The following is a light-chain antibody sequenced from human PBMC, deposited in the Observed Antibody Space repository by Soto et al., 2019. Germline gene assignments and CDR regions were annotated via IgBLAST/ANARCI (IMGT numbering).Light chain of an antibody. CDR2: GNT. CDR3: LFFDSGLSVV. Sequence: QAVVTQPPSVSVAPGQRVTLSCTGSSSTIGTGYDPHWYQQIPGQAPKLLIYGNTNRHSGVPDRFSGSKSGGSASLAISGVQAEDEADYYCLFFDSGLSVVFGGGTKVTVL. CDR1: SSTIGTGYD. V-gene: IGLV1-40*03. J-gene: IGLJ2*01.